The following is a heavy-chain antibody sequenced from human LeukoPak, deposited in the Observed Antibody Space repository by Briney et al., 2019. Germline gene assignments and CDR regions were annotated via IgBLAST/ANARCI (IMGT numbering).Heavy chain of an antibody. V-gene: IGHV3-30*18. CDR2: ISYDGSKK. Sequence: QPGRSLRLSCAASGFTFSTYALHWVRQAPGKGLEWVAVISYDGSKKYHADSVKGRFTISRDNSKNTLYVQMNSLRAEDTAVYYCAKDRNDYGDGWFDPWGQGTLVTVSA. CDR3: AKDRNDYGDGWFDP. J-gene: IGHJ5*02. CDR1: GFTFSTYA. D-gene: IGHD4/OR15-4a*01.